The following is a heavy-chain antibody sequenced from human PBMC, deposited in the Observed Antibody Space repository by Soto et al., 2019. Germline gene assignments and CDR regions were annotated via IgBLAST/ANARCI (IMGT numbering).Heavy chain of an antibody. J-gene: IGHJ6*02. V-gene: IGHV4-38-2*01. CDR1: GYSISSGYY. CDR2: IYHSVTT. Sequence: PAETLSLTCAVSGYSISSGYYWGWIRQPPGKGLEWIGSIYHSVTTYYKRSLKSRVTISVDTSKNQFSLKLSSVTAADTAVYYCARGDLSVAGRWDVWGQGTTLTLS. D-gene: IGHD6-19*01. CDR3: ARGDLSVAGRWDV.